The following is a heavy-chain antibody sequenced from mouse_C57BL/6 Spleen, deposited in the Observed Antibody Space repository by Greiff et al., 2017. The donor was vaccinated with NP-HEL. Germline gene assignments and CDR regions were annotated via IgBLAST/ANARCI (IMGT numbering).Heavy chain of an antibody. J-gene: IGHJ3*01. CDR1: GYTFTDYE. CDR2: IDPETGGT. CDR3: TIGQLRLRTWFAY. D-gene: IGHD3-2*02. Sequence: VQLQQSGAELVRPGASVTLSCKASGYTFTDYEMHWVKQTPVHGLEWIGAIDPETGGTAYNQKFKGKAILTADKSSSTAYMELRSLTSEDSAVYYCTIGQLRLRTWFAYWGQGTLVTVSA. V-gene: IGHV1-15*01.